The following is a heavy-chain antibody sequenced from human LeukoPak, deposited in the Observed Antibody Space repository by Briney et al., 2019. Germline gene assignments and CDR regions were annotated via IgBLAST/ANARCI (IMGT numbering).Heavy chain of an antibody. CDR1: GYIFTSYW. Sequence: GESLQISCEGAGYIFTSYWIGWVRPLPGKGLGGMGIIYPGDSDTRYSPSFQGQVTISADKSISTAYLQWSSLKASDTAMYYCVRSSGSYFSLDYWGQGTLVTVSS. V-gene: IGHV5-51*01. D-gene: IGHD1-26*01. J-gene: IGHJ4*02. CDR2: IYPGDSDT. CDR3: VRSSGSYFSLDY.